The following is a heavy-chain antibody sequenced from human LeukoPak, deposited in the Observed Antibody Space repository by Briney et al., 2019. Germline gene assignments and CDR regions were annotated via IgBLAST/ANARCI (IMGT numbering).Heavy chain of an antibody. CDR1: GGTFSSYA. CDR2: IIPIFGTA. V-gene: IGHV1-69*06. Sequence: ASVKVSCKASGGTFSSYAISWVRQAPGQGLEWMGGIIPIFGTANYAQKFKGRVTITADKSTSTAYMELSSLRSEDTAVYYCARVKNYCSGGSCYFDYWGQGTLVTVSS. CDR3: ARVKNYCSGGSCYFDY. D-gene: IGHD2-15*01. J-gene: IGHJ4*02.